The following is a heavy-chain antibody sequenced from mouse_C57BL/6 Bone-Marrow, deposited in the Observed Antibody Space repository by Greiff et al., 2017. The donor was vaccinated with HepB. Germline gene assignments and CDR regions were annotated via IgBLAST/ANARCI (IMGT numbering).Heavy chain of an antibody. D-gene: IGHD1-1*01. V-gene: IGHV1-19*01. Sequence: VQLKQSGPVLVKPGASVKMSCKASGYTFTDYYMNWVKQSHGKSLEWIGVINPYNGGTSYNQKFKGKATLTVDKSSSTAYMELNSLTSEDSAVYYCAKLLRFYYWGQGTTLTVSS. CDR1: GYTFTDYY. CDR3: AKLLRFYY. CDR2: INPYNGGT. J-gene: IGHJ2*01.